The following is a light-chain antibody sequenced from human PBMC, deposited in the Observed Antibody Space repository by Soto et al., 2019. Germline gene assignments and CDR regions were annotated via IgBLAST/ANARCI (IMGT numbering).Light chain of an antibody. J-gene: IGLJ1*01. Sequence: QSVLTQPPSVSAAPGQKVTISCSGSRSNIGNNYVAWYQQFPGTVPKLLIYNNNGRPSGVPERFSGSNSSTSASLAISGLQADDELDYYCQSYDTGLGGYVFGTGTKVTVL. V-gene: IGLV1-51*01. CDR3: QSYDTGLGGYV. CDR2: NNN. CDR1: RSNIGNNY.